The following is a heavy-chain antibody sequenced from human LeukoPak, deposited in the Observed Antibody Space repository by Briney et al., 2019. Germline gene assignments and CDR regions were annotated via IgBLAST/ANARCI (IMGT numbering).Heavy chain of an antibody. V-gene: IGHV5-51*01. J-gene: IGHJ3*02. Sequence: GGALQISCQGAGCNFTTYWIGWVRRMPGKGVEWMGIIYPGDSDTRYSPSFQGQVTISADKSISTAYLQWSSLKASDTAMYYCGTVTSLPDAFDIWGQGTMVTVSS. CDR2: IYPGDSDT. CDR3: GTVTSLPDAFDI. CDR1: GCNFTTYW. D-gene: IGHD4-17*01.